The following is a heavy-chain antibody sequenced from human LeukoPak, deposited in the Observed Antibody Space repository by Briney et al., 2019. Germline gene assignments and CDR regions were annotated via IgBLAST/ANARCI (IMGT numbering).Heavy chain of an antibody. CDR2: ISTAGDT. CDR1: GFTFRSYD. V-gene: IGHV3-13*01. J-gene: IGHJ4*02. CDR3: ARGGRGSSWFDN. D-gene: IGHD6-13*01. Sequence: PGGSLRLSCAASGFTFRSYDMHWVRQATGTGLEWVSAISTAGDTYYPDSVKGRFTISRENAKNSLYLQMNALRAGDTAVYYCARGGRGSSWFDNWGQGTLVTVS.